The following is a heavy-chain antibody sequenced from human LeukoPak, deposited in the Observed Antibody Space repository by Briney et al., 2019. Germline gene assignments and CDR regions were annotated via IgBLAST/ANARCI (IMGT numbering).Heavy chain of an antibody. V-gene: IGHV3-7*01. J-gene: IGHJ4*02. CDR1: GFTFTSHW. CDR2: MNLDGSEK. D-gene: IGHD2-8*01. CDR3: ARDATYCTNGVCYTRFDY. Sequence: PGGSLRLSCAASGFTFTSHWMSWVRQAPGKGLEWVARMNLDGSEKYYVDSVKGRFIISRDNAKTSLYLEMNSLRAEDTAVYYCARDATYCTNGVCYTRFDYWGQGTLVTVSS.